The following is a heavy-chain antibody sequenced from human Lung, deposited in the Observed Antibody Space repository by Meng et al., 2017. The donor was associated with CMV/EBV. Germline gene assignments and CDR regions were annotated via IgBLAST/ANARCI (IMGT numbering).Heavy chain of an antibody. CDR2: IIPILGIA. CDR1: GGTFSSYA. CDR3: ARESRGAAAGWRWFDP. V-gene: IGHV1-69*10. Sequence: SGGTFSSYAIGWVRQAPGQGLEWMGGIIPILGIANYAQKFQGRVTITADKSTSTAYMELSSLRSEDTAVYYCARESRGAAAGWRWFDPWGQGTLVTVSS. J-gene: IGHJ5*02. D-gene: IGHD6-13*01.